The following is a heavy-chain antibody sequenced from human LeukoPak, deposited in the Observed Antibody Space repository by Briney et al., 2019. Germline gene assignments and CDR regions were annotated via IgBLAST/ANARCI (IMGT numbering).Heavy chain of an antibody. CDR3: ARGHGSGSYYNAYYFDY. CDR2: IYYSGST. D-gene: IGHD3-10*01. Sequence: SQTLSLTCTVSGGSISSGGYYWSWIRQHPGKGLEWIGYIYYSGSTYYNPSLKSRVTISVDTSKNQFSLKLSSVTAADTAVYYCARGHGSGSYYNAYYFDYWGQGTLVTVPS. J-gene: IGHJ4*02. V-gene: IGHV4-31*03. CDR1: GGSISSGGYY.